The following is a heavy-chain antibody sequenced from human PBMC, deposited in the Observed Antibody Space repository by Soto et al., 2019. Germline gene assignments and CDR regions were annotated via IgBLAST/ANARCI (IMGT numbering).Heavy chain of an antibody. CDR1: GYTFTGYY. V-gene: IGHV1-2*02. CDR3: ATHPTGYSSSWTGYYYGMDV. CDR2: INPNSGGT. J-gene: IGHJ6*01. Sequence: ACVKVSFKAAGYTFTGYYMHWVRQAPGEVLEFMGWINPNSGGTNYAQKFQGRVTMTRDTSISTAYMELSRLRSDDTAVYYCATHPTGYSSSWTGYYYGMDVWGQVTTVT. D-gene: IGHD6-13*01.